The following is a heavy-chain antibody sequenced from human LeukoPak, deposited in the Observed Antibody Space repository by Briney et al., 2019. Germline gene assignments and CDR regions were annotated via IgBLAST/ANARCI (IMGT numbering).Heavy chain of an antibody. V-gene: IGHV1-2*02. CDR2: INPNSGGT. D-gene: IGHD3-10*01. CDR3: ARDGLLWFGELSMLFDY. Sequence: ASVKVSCKASGYTFSAYYIHWMRQAPGQGLEWIGWINPNSGGTNYAQKFQGRVTMTRDTSISTAYMELSRLRSDDTAVYYCARDGLLWFGELSMLFDYWGQGTLVTVSS. CDR1: GYTFSAYY. J-gene: IGHJ4*02.